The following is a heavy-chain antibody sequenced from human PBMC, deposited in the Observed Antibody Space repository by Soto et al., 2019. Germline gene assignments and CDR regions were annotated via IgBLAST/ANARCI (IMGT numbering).Heavy chain of an antibody. V-gene: IGHV4-34*01. D-gene: IGHD2-15*01. CDR3: ARGLRWYPAPGI. Sequence: SETLSLICAVYGGSFSGYYWSWIRQPPGKGLEWIGEINHSGSTNYNPSLKSRVTISVDTSKNQFSLKLSSVTAADTAVYYCARGLRWYPAPGIWGQGTMVTVSS. J-gene: IGHJ3*02. CDR2: INHSGST. CDR1: GGSFSGYY.